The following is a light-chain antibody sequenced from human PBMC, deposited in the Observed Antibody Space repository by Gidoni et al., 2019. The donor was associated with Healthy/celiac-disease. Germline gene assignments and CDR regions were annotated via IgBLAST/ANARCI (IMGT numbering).Light chain of an antibody. J-gene: IGKJ3*01. CDR3: QQRSNWPPLFT. CDR2: DAS. CDR1: QSVSSY. Sequence: EIVLTQSPATLSLSPGERATLSCRASQSVSSYLAWYQQKPGPPPRLLIYDASNRATGIPARFSGSGSVTDFTLTISSLEPEDFAVYYCQQRSNWPPLFTFGPGTKVDIK. V-gene: IGKV3-11*01.